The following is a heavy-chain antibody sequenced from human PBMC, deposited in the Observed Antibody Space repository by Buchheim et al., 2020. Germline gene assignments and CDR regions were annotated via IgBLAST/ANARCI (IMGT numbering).Heavy chain of an antibody. CDR1: GFTFSNYA. J-gene: IGHJ4*02. CDR2: ISGSGGST. CDR3: AKDREHLWLRYHFDY. D-gene: IGHD5-18*01. V-gene: IGHV3-23*04. Sequence: VQLVESGGGVVQPGRSLRLSCAASGFTFSNYAMHWVRQAPGKGLEWVSTISGSGGSTYYADSVKGRFTISRDNSKNTLYLQMNSLRAEDTAVYYCAKDREHLWLRYHFDYWGQGTL.